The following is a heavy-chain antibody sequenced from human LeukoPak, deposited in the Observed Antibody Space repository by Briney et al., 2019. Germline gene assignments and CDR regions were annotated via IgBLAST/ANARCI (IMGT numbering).Heavy chain of an antibody. CDR3: AKDPLGYHYGSLTYYWFDP. V-gene: IGHV3-23*01. D-gene: IGHD5-18*01. CDR2: ISGSGGSP. Sequence: SGGSLRLSCAASGFTFSTYAMSWVRQAPGKGLEWVSAISGSGGSPYYADSVKGRFTISRDNSKNTLYLQMSSLRAEDTAVYYCAKDPLGYHYGSLTYYWFDPWGQGTLVTVSS. CDR1: GFTFSTYA. J-gene: IGHJ5*02.